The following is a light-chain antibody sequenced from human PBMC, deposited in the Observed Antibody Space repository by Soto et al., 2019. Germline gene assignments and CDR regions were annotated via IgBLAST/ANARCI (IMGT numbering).Light chain of an antibody. CDR1: SSDVGGYNY. V-gene: IGLV2-14*03. J-gene: IGLJ1*01. CDR3: CSYTGIGYV. Sequence: QSVLTQPASVSASPGQSITISCTGSSSDVGGYNYVSWYQQHPGKAPKLMIYDVSNRPSGVSNRFSGSKSGNTASLTISGLQAEDEADYYCCSYTGIGYVFVTGTRSPS. CDR2: DVS.